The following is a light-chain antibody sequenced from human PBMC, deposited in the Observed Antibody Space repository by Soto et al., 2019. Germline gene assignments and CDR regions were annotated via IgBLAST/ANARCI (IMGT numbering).Light chain of an antibody. J-gene: IGKJ1*01. V-gene: IGKV1-6*01. CDR2: AAS. Sequence: ALQMTQSPSSLSASVGDRVTITCRASQDIRNELGWYQQRPGKAPKILIYAASSLESGVPPRFSGSGSGTDFTHTISSLQPEDFATYYCLQDYNYPWTFGQGTKVEIK. CDR1: QDIRNE. CDR3: LQDYNYPWT.